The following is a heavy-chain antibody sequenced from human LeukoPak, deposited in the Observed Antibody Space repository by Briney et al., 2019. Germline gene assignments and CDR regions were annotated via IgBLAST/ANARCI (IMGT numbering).Heavy chain of an antibody. J-gene: IGHJ5*02. CDR2: IYYSVST. Sequence: PSETLSLTCTVSGGSISSHYWSWIRQPPGKGLEWLGYIYYSVSTNYNPSLKSRVTISVDSTKTQFSLKLSSVTAADPAGHYCARGYSSSWYWFDPWGQGTLVTVSS. CDR1: GGSISSHY. D-gene: IGHD6-13*01. V-gene: IGHV4-59*11. CDR3: ARGYSSSWYWFDP.